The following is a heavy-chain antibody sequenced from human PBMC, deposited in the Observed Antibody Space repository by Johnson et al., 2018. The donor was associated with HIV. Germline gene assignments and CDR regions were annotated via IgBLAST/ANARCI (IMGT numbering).Heavy chain of an antibody. CDR2: IKSKTDGGTT. CDR3: TTDYYYDSSGYKGYDKNYDAFDI. V-gene: IGHV3-15*01. J-gene: IGHJ3*02. CDR1: GFTFDDYG. Sequence: VQLVESGGGVVRPGGSLRLSCAASGFTFDDYGMSWVRQAPGKGLEWVGRIKSKTDGGTTDYAAPVTGRFTISRDDSKNTLYLQMNSLKTEDTAVYYCTTDYYYDSSGYKGYDKNYDAFDIWGQGTLVTVSS. D-gene: IGHD3-22*01.